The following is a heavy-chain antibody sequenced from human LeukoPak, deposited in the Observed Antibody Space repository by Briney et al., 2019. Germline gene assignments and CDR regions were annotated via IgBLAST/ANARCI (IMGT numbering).Heavy chain of an antibody. J-gene: IGHJ4*02. CDR2: ISSSSSHI. Sequence: GGSLRLSCAASGFSFRTYSMNWVRQAPGKGLEWVSGISSSSSHIYYSDYVKGRFTISRDNAKNSLYLQLNSLRAEDTAVFYCARDLGVGGTMTLDYWGQGTLVTVSS. D-gene: IGHD1-26*01. CDR3: ARDLGVGGTMTLDY. CDR1: GFSFRTYS. V-gene: IGHV3-21*06.